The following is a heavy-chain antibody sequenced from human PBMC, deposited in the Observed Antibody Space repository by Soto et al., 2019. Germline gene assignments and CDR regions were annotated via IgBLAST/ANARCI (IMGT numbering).Heavy chain of an antibody. CDR1: GGTFSSYA. Sequence: QVQLVQSGAEVKKPGSSVKVSCKASGGTFSSYAISWVRQAPGQGLEWMGGIIPIFGTANYAQKFQGRVTITADESTSTAYMELSSLRSEDTAVYYCARLHITVTTFPRLANDYWGQGTLVTVSS. J-gene: IGHJ4*02. CDR3: ARLHITVTTFPRLANDY. V-gene: IGHV1-69*01. D-gene: IGHD1-7*01. CDR2: IIPIFGTA.